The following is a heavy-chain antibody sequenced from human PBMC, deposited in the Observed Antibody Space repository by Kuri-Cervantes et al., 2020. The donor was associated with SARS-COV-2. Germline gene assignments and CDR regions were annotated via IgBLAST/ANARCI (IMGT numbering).Heavy chain of an antibody. V-gene: IGHV1-3*02. D-gene: IGHD6-13*01. CDR3: ARDKSSSWTWELYYFDY. CDR1: GYTFTSYA. J-gene: IGHJ4*02. Sequence: ASVKVSCKASGYTFTSYAMHWVRQAPGQRLEWMGWSNAGNGNTKYSQEFQGRVTITRDTSASTAYMELRSLRSDDTAVYYCARDKSSSWTWELYYFDYWGQGTLVTVSS. CDR2: SNAGNGNT.